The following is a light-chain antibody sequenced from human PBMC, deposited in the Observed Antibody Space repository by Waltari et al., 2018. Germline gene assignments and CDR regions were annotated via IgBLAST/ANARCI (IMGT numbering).Light chain of an antibody. CDR3: SSYTSSSVV. J-gene: IGLJ2*01. CDR2: DVS. V-gene: IGLV2-14*01. CDR1: ISDVGGYNY. Sequence: QSALTQPASVSGSPGQSITISCTATISDVGGYNYVSWYQQHPGKAPKLMIYDVSNRPSGVSIRFSGSKSGNTASLTISGLQAEDEADYYCSSYTSSSVVFGGGTKLTVL.